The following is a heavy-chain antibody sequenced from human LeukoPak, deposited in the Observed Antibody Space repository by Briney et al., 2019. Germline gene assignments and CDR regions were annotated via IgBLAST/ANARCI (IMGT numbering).Heavy chain of an antibody. CDR3: ARDGKRAFDY. Sequence: PGGSLRLSCSASGFAFGIYALNWFRHTPGKGLEWLSYISSTNAIYYADSVKGRFTISRDNAKESLYLQMNSLRAEDTAVYYCARDGKRAFDYWGQGTLVTVSS. CDR2: ISSTNAI. D-gene: IGHD6-25*01. J-gene: IGHJ4*02. V-gene: IGHV3-69-1*02. CDR1: GFAFGIYA.